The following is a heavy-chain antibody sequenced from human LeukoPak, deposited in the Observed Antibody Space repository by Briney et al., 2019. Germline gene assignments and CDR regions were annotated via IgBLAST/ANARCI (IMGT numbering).Heavy chain of an antibody. Sequence: SQTLSLTCAISGDTVSSNIAAWNWIRQSPSIGLEWLGRTYYRSKWNNDYAVSVKSRISINPDTSKNQFSLQLNSVTPEDTAVYYCARDLCSGGSCYWRFDYWGQGTLVTVPS. V-gene: IGHV6-1*01. CDR3: ARDLCSGGSCYWRFDY. J-gene: IGHJ4*02. D-gene: IGHD2-15*01. CDR1: GDTVSSNIAA. CDR2: TYYRSKWNN.